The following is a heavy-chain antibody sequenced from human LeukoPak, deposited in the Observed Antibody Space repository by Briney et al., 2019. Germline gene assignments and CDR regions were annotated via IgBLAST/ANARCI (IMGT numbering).Heavy chain of an antibody. Sequence: GGSLRLSCAASGFTFSSYAMHWVRQAPGKGLEWVAVISYDGSNKYYADSVKGRFTISRDNSKNTLYLQMNSLRAEDTAVYYCARDFGGLYYDILTGESTFDYWGQGTLVTVSS. CDR2: ISYDGSNK. J-gene: IGHJ4*02. D-gene: IGHD3-9*01. V-gene: IGHV3-30*04. CDR1: GFTFSSYA. CDR3: ARDFGGLYYDILTGESTFDY.